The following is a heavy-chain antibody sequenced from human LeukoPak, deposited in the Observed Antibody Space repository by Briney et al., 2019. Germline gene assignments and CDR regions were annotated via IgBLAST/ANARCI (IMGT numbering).Heavy chain of an antibody. CDR3: ARHHGYSYGMYYFDY. Sequence: PSETLSLTCAVYGGSFSGYYWSWIRQPPGKGLEWIGEINHSGSTNYNPSLKSRVTISVDTSKNQFSLKLSSVTAADTAVYYCARHHGYSYGMYYFDYRGQGTLVTVSS. V-gene: IGHV4-34*01. CDR2: INHSGST. J-gene: IGHJ4*02. CDR1: GGSFSGYY. D-gene: IGHD5-18*01.